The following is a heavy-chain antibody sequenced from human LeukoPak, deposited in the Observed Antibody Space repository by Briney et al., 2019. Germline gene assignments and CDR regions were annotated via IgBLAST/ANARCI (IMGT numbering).Heavy chain of an antibody. V-gene: IGHV3-33*06. D-gene: IGHD6-13*01. CDR3: AKGGVAAAGSDLYYFDY. J-gene: IGHJ4*02. Sequence: GGSLRLSCAASGFTFSSYGMLWVRQAPGKGLEGVAVIWYDGSNKYYADSVKGRFTISRDNSKNTLYLQMNSLRAEDTAVYYCAKGGVAAAGSDLYYFDYWGQGTLVTVSS. CDR1: GFTFSSYG. CDR2: IWYDGSNK.